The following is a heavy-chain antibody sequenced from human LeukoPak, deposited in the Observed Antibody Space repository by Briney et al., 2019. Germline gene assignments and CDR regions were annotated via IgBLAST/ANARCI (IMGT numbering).Heavy chain of an antibody. CDR2: IKSKTDGGTT. V-gene: IGHV3-15*01. CDR3: TSYVVLPPNAFDI. CDR1: GFTFSTSW. J-gene: IGHJ3*02. D-gene: IGHD2-21*01. Sequence: GGSLRLSCAASGFTFSTSWMHWVRQAPGKGLEWVGRIKSKTDGGTTDYAAPVKGRFTISRDDSKNTLYLQMNSLKTEDTAVYYCTSYVVLPPNAFDIWGQGTMVTVSS.